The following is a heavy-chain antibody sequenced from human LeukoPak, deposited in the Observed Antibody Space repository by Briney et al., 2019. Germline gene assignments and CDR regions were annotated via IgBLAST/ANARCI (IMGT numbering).Heavy chain of an antibody. CDR3: AKWNRYSYSSGWIGTPEYFQH. CDR1: GFTLSSYN. Sequence: GGSLRLSCAASGFTLSSYNMKWVRQAPGKGLEWVSSISYRSSDIEYADSVKGRFTISRDNAKQSLYLQMSSLRAEDTAVYYCAKWNRYSYSSGWIGTPEYFQHWGQGTLVTVSS. V-gene: IGHV3-21*04. CDR2: ISYRSSDI. J-gene: IGHJ1*01. D-gene: IGHD6-19*01.